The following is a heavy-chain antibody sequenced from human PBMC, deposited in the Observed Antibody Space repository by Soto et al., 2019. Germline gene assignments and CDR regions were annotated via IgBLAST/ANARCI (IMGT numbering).Heavy chain of an antibody. J-gene: IGHJ4*02. CDR3: SPSLDY. Sequence: GGSLRLSCAASRFTFSSYWMDWVRQAPGKGLEWVANINQDGSEKHYIDSVKGRFTISRDNAKNSLYLHMSSLTAEDSALYYCSPSLDYWGQGALVTVSS. CDR2: INQDGSEK. V-gene: IGHV3-7*01. CDR1: RFTFSSYW.